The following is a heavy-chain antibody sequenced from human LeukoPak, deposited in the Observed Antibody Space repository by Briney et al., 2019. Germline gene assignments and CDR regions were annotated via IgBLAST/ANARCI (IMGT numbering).Heavy chain of an antibody. CDR3: ARVLIGYYYGLDV. Sequence: ASVKVSCTASGYTFSSYDINWVRQATGQGLEWMGWMNPNSGNTGYAQKFQGRVTMTRNTSISTAYMELSTLSSEDTAVYYCARVLIGYYYGLDVWGQGTTVTVSS. V-gene: IGHV1-8*01. CDR1: GYTFSSYD. D-gene: IGHD3-16*02. CDR2: MNPNSGNT. J-gene: IGHJ6*02.